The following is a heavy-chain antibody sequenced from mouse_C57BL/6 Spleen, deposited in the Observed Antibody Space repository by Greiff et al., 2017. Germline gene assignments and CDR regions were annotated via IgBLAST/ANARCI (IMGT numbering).Heavy chain of an antibody. D-gene: IGHD2-4*01. CDR2: IYPRSGNT. V-gene: IGHV1-81*01. CDR1: GYTFTSYG. J-gene: IGHJ3*01. Sequence: QVQLQQSGAELARPGASVKLSCKASGYTFTSYGISWVKQRTGQGLEWIGEIYPRSGNTYYNEKFKGKATLTADKSSSTAYMELRSLTSEDSAVYFCASRYDYAWFAYWGQGTLVTVSA. CDR3: ASRYDYAWFAY.